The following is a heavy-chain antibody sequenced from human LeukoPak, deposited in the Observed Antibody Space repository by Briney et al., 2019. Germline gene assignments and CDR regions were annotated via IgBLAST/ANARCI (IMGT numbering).Heavy chain of an antibody. CDR3: ARDSSSWSMDV. V-gene: IGHV4-38-2*02. Sequence: SETLSLTCTVSGYSISSGYYWGWIRQPPGKGLEWIGSTYHSGSTYYNPSLKSRVTISVDTSKNQFSLKLSSVTAADTAVYYCARDSSSWSMDVWGQGTTVIVSS. CDR2: TYHSGST. CDR1: GYSISSGYY. J-gene: IGHJ6*02. D-gene: IGHD6-13*01.